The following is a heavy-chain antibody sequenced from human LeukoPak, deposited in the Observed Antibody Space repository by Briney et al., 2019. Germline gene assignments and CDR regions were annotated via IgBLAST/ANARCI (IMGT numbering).Heavy chain of an antibody. CDR2: MYNSGST. Sequence: KTSETLSLTCTVSGSSISGSYWSWIRQPPGKGLEWIAYMYNSGSTNYNPSLKSRVTISIDTSKNQFSLKLSSLTAADTAIYYCARGIESYGDYGYWGQGILVTVSS. CDR1: GSSISGSY. CDR3: ARGIESYGDYGY. V-gene: IGHV4-59*01. D-gene: IGHD4-17*01. J-gene: IGHJ4*01.